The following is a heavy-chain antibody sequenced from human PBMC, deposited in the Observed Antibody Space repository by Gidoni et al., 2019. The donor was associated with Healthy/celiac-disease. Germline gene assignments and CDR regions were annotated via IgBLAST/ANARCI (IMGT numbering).Heavy chain of an antibody. CDR1: GGPISSGGYY. D-gene: IGHD4-17*01. CDR2: IYYRGST. Sequence: QVQLQESGPGLVKPSQPLSLTCTVSGGPISSGGYYWSWIRQHPGKGLEWIVYIYYRGSTYYNPSLKSRVTISVDTSKNPFSLKLSSVTAADTAVYYCARARPYGDLDYWGQGTLVTVSS. V-gene: IGHV4-31*03. CDR3: ARARPYGDLDY. J-gene: IGHJ4*02.